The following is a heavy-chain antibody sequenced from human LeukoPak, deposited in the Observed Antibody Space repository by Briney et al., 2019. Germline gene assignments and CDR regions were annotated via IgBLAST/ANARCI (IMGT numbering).Heavy chain of an antibody. CDR3: ARDRMVATSRGGMDV. D-gene: IGHD5-12*01. CDR2: ISYDGSNK. V-gene: IGHV3-30*04. Sequence: GGSLRLSWAASGFTFSSYAMHWVRQAPGKGLEWVAVISYDGSNKYYADSVKGRFTISRDNSKNTLYLQMNSLRAEDTAVYYCARDRMVATSRGGMDVWGQGTTVTVSS. CDR1: GFTFSSYA. J-gene: IGHJ6*02.